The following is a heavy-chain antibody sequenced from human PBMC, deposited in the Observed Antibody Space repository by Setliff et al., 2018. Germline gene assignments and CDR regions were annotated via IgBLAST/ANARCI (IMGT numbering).Heavy chain of an antibody. CDR2: IRPYNGNT. D-gene: IGHD3-22*01. V-gene: IGHV1-18*01. J-gene: IGHJ3*02. CDR1: GSTFNSYG. Sequence: ASVKVSCKASGSTFNSYGINWLRQAPGQGLECLGWIRPYNGNTKYAQTVQDRITMATDTSTRTSYMELSSLRSGDTAVYFCARSSDSGYYHQRDAFDIWGQGTRVTVSS. CDR3: ARSSDSGYYHQRDAFDI.